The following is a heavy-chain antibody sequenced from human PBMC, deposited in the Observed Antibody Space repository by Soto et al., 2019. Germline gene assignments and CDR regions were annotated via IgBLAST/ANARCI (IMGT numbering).Heavy chain of an antibody. CDR2: ISSDGFNK. D-gene: IGHD4-17*01. CDR3: ARAPTTRFDY. Sequence: GGSLRLSCAASGFTFSTFAMHWVRQAPGKGPQWVAGISSDGFNKYYADSVKGRFTISRDNSKNTLYVQMNSLRGEDTAVYYCARAPTTRFDYWGQGTPVTVSS. J-gene: IGHJ4*02. V-gene: IGHV3-30*01. CDR1: GFTFSTFA.